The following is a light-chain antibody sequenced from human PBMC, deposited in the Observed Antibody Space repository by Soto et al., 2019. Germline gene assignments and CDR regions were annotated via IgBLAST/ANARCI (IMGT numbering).Light chain of an antibody. CDR1: QDIGHS. CDR3: QQYNTDPRT. Sequence: DIQMTQSPSSLSASVGARVSITCRASQDIGHSLAWFQQKPGKAPKSLIYAAATLQSGVPSRFSRSGSGTHFTLTIRSLQPEDFATYYCQQYNTDPRTFGQGTKVEIK. CDR2: AAA. V-gene: IGKV1-16*01. J-gene: IGKJ1*01.